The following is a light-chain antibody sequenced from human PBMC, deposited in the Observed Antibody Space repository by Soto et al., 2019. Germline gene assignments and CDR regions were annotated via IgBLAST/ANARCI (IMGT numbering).Light chain of an antibody. Sequence: QSVLTQPASVSGSPGQSITISCTGTSSDVGAYNYVSWYQQHPVKAPKLMIYEVSNRPSGVSHRFSGSKSGSTASLTISGLKAEDEADYYCSSYTSTNSYVFGTGTKV. V-gene: IGLV2-14*01. CDR2: EVS. CDR3: SSYTSTNSYV. J-gene: IGLJ1*01. CDR1: SSDVGAYNY.